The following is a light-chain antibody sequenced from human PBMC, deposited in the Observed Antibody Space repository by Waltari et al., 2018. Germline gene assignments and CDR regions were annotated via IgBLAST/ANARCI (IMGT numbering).Light chain of an antibody. CDR2: AAS. V-gene: IGKV1-16*02. J-gene: IGKJ3*01. CDR1: QGINHL. Sequence: TCRASQGINHLLAWFQQKPGKAAKSLIYAASRLQRGVPSKFSGSGSGTDFTHTISSQQPEGCATYDCQQYNSYPITFGPGTKLDIK. CDR3: QQYNSYPIT.